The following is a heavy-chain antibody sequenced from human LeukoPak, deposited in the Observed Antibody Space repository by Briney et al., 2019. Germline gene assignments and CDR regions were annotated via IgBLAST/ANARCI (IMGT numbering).Heavy chain of an antibody. D-gene: IGHD5-18*01. CDR1: AGSISSSSAY. J-gene: IGHJ4*02. CDR3: VSPRGFSYGYFDY. V-gene: IGHV4-39*01. Sequence: PSETLSLTCTVSAGSISSSSAYWGWIRQPPGKGLEWIGSIYYSKNTYYNPSLKSQVTISADTSENQFSLPLGSVSATDTAVYYCVSPRGFSYGYFDYWGQGTLVTVSS. CDR2: IYYSKNT.